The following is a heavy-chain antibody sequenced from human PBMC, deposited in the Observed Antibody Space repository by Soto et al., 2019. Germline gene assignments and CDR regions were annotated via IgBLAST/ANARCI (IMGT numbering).Heavy chain of an antibody. CDR2: INPNSGGT. Sequence: QVQLVQSGAAVKEPGASVKVSCKASGYTFTSHTIHWVRQAPGQGLEWMGWINPNSGGTKYAPKFQGGVTMTRDTSITTAYMELSRLRSGDTAVYYCAREPATAKPEGVDFWGQGTLVTVSS. V-gene: IGHV1-2*02. CDR1: GYTFTSHT. CDR3: AREPATAKPEGVDF. D-gene: IGHD1-1*01. J-gene: IGHJ4*02.